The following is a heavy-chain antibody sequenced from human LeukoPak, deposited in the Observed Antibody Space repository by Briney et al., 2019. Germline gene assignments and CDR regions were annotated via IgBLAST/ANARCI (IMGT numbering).Heavy chain of an antibody. CDR1: GFTFSSYG. Sequence: PGGSLRLSCAASGFTFSSYGMHWVRQAPGKGLEWVAFIRYDGSNKYYADSVKGRFTISRDNSKNTLYLQMNSLRAEDTAVYYRAKLRNFVGSGRPYYFDYWGQGTLVTVSS. CDR3: AKLRNFVGSGRPYYFDY. J-gene: IGHJ4*02. V-gene: IGHV3-30*02. CDR2: IRYDGSNK. D-gene: IGHD3-10*01.